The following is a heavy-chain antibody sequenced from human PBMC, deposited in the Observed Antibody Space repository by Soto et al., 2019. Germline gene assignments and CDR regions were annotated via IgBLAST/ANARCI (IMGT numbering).Heavy chain of an antibody. D-gene: IGHD2-2*01. CDR2: ISSGGTYT. V-gene: IGHV3-74*01. CDR3: TRGPRASSGGTGAY. J-gene: IGHJ1*01. Sequence: EVQLVESGGGLVQPGGSLRLSCAASGFTLSTYWMHWVRQVPGKGLVWVSRISSGGTYTNYADSVKGRFTISRDNAKSTLYLQMNSLRPEDTAVYYCTRGPRASSGGTGAYWGKGTLVTVSS. CDR1: GFTLSTYW.